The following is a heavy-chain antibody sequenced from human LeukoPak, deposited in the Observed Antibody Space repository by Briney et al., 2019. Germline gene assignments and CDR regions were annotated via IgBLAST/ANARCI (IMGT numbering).Heavy chain of an antibody. CDR1: GYTFTSYG. CDR2: ISAYNGNT. V-gene: IGHV1-18*01. Sequence: ASVKVSCKASGYTFTSYGISWVRQAPGQGLEWMGCISAYNGNTNYAQKLQGRVTMTTDTSTSTAYMELRSLRSDDTAVYYCARVGASPGYSGYENNWFDPWGQGTLVTVSS. CDR3: ARVGASPGYSGYENNWFDP. D-gene: IGHD5-12*01. J-gene: IGHJ5*02.